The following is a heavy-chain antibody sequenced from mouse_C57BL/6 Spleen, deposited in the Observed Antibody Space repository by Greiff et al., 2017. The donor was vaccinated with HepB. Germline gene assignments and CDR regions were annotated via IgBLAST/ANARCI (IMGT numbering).Heavy chain of an antibody. V-gene: IGHV1-15*01. D-gene: IGHD2-3*01. J-gene: IGHJ3*01. CDR3: TSGGYFPIAC. CDR2: IDPETGGT. CDR1: GYKFTDYE. Sequence: QVQLQQSGAELVRPGASVTLSCKASGYKFTDYEMHWVMQTPVHGLEWIGAIDPETGGTAYNQKFKGKAILTADKCSITAYMELRCLTSEDSAVYYCTSGGYFPIACWGQGTLVTVSA.